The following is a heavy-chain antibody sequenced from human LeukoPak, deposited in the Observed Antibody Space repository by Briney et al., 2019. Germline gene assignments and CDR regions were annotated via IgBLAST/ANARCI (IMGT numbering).Heavy chain of an antibody. D-gene: IGHD5-12*01. CDR1: GFTFSSYE. Sequence: GGSLRLSCAASGFTFSSYEMNWVRQAPGKGLEWVSYISSSGSTIYYADSVKGRFTISRDNAKNSLYLQMNSLRAEDTAVYYCARGRWVATNQAYYFDDWGQGTLVTVSS. J-gene: IGHJ4*02. CDR2: ISSSGSTI. CDR3: ARGRWVATNQAYYFDD. V-gene: IGHV3-48*03.